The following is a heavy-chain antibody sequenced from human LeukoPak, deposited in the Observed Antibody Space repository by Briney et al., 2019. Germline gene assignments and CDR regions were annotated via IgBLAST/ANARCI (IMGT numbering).Heavy chain of an antibody. D-gene: IGHD4-17*01. J-gene: IGHJ5*01. CDR2: INSDGSGT. CDR1: GFTFSYYW. Sequence: GGSLRLSCAASGFTFSYYWMHWVRQAPGKGLVWVSRINSDGSGTRYADSVKGRFTISRDNAKNTLYLQMNSLRAEDTGVYYCARKYGDYEGGWFDPWGQGTLVVVSS. V-gene: IGHV3-74*01. CDR3: ARKYGDYEGGWFDP.